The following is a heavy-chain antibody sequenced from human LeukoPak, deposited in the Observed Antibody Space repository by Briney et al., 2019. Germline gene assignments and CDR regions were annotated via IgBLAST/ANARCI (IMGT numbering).Heavy chain of an antibody. J-gene: IGHJ4*02. CDR1: GFTFTSYW. Sequence: GGSLRLSCAASGFTFTSYWMHWVRQAPGKGLVWVSLINTDGSSTNYADSVKGRFTISRDNAKNTLYLQMNSQRAEDTAVYYCARAQNSWGQGTLVTVSS. CDR3: ARAQNS. V-gene: IGHV3-74*01. CDR2: INTDGSST.